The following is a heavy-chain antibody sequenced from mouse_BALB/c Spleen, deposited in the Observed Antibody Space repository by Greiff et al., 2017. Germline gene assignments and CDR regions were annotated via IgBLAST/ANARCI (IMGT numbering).Heavy chain of an antibody. Sequence: EVKLVESGGGLVKPGGSLKLSCAASGFTFSSYAMSWVRQSPEKRLEWVAEISSGGSYTYYPDTVTGRFTISRDNAKNTLYLEMSSLRSEDTAMYYCARVGDYDGAWFAYWGQGTLVTVSA. CDR2: ISSGGSYT. J-gene: IGHJ3*01. CDR3: ARVGDYDGAWFAY. D-gene: IGHD2-4*01. V-gene: IGHV5-9-4*01. CDR1: GFTFSSYA.